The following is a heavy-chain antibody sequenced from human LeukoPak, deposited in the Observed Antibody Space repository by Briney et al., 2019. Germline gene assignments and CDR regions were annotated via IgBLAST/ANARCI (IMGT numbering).Heavy chain of an antibody. CDR2: ISYDGSNK. CDR1: GFTLSSYG. CDR3: AKDARRYSYYYYGMDV. V-gene: IGHV3-30*18. D-gene: IGHD5-18*01. J-gene: IGHJ6*02. Sequence: PGGSLRLSCAGSGFTLSSYGMHWVRQAPGKGLEWVAVISYDGSNKYYADSVKGRFTISRDNSKNTLYLQVNSLTAEDTAVYYCAKDARRYSYYYYGMDVWGQGTTVTVSS.